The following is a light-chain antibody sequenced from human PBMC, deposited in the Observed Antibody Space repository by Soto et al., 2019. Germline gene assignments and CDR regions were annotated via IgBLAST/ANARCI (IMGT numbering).Light chain of an antibody. V-gene: IGLV2-23*01. J-gene: IGLJ3*02. Sequence: QPVLTQPASVSGSPGQSITISCTGTSSDVGSYNLVSWYQQHPGKAPKLMIYEGSKRPSGVSNRFSGSKSGNTASLTISRLQAEDEADYYCCSYAGSSTWVFGGGTKVTVL. CDR1: SSDVGSYNL. CDR2: EGS. CDR3: CSYAGSSTWV.